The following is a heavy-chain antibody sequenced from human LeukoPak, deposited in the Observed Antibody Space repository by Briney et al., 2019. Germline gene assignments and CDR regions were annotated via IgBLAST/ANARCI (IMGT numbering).Heavy chain of an antibody. CDR3: ARDTGGWPYFDY. V-gene: IGHV4-61*10. CDR1: GGSISSGSYY. D-gene: IGHD6-19*01. Sequence: SQTLSLTCTVSGGSISSGSYYWSWIRQPAGKGLEWIGYIYYSGSTNYNPSLKSRVTISVDTSKNQFSLKLSSVTAADTAVYYCARDTGGWPYFDYWGQGTLVTVSS. CDR2: IYYSGST. J-gene: IGHJ4*02.